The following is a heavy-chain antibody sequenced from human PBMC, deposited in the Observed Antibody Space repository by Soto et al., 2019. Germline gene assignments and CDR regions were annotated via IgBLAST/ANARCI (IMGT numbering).Heavy chain of an antibody. CDR3: ARVPSSSYHYFDY. CDR1: GFTFSSYA. V-gene: IGHV3-23*01. Sequence: GGSLRLSCAASGFTFSSYAMRWVRQAPGKGLEWVSAISGSGGSTYYADSVKGRFTISRDNSKNTLYLQMSSLRAEDTAVYYCARVPSSSYHYFDYWGQGTLVTVSS. CDR2: ISGSGGST. D-gene: IGHD6-13*01. J-gene: IGHJ4*02.